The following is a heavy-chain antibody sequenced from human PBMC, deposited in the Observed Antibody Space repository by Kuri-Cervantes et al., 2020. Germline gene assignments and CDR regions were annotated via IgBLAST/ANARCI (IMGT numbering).Heavy chain of an antibody. CDR3: TTDSYGSGSFDY. J-gene: IGHJ4*02. CDR2: IWYDGSNK. Sequence: GESLKISCAASGFTFSSYGMHWVRQAPGKGLEWVAVIWYDGSNKYYADSVKGRFTISRDNSKNTLYLQMNSLRAEDTAVYYCTTDSYGSGSFDYWGQGTLVTVSS. V-gene: IGHV3-33*08. D-gene: IGHD3-10*01. CDR1: GFTFSSYG.